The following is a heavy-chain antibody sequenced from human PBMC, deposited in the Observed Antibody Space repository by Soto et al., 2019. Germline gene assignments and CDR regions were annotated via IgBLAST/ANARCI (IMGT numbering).Heavy chain of an antibody. CDR2: IWYDGSNK. CDR3: ARDDQPLGSYYAFDI. CDR1: GFTFSSYG. J-gene: IGHJ3*02. Sequence: QVQLVESGGGVVQPGRSLRLSCAASGFTFSSYGMHWVRQAPGKGLEWVAVIWYDGSNKYYADSVKGRFTISRDNSKNRLYLQMNSLRSEDTAVYYCARDDQPLGSYYAFDIGGQGTMVTVSS. D-gene: IGHD1-26*01. V-gene: IGHV3-33*01.